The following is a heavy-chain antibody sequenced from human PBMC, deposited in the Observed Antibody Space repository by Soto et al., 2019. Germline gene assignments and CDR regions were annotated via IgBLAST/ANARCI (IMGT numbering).Heavy chain of an antibody. CDR1: GGTFSSYT. V-gene: IGHV1-69*08. CDR2: IIPILGIA. Sequence: QVQLVQSGAEVKKPGSSVKVSCKASGGTFSSYTISWVRQAPGQGLEWMGRIIPILGIANYAQKFQGRVTITADKSTSTAYMELSSLRSEDTAVYYCAKDRGVGATDGMDVWGQGTTVTVSS. J-gene: IGHJ6*02. D-gene: IGHD1-26*01. CDR3: AKDRGVGATDGMDV.